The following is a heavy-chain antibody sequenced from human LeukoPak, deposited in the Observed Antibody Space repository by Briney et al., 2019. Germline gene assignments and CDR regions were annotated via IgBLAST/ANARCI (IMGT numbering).Heavy chain of an antibody. CDR2: IGGSGGTT. D-gene: IGHD3-9*01. J-gene: IGHJ4*02. Sequence: EGSLRLSCAASGFTFSSYAMSWVRQAPGKGLELVSAIGGSGGTTYYADSVKGRFTVSRDNSKNALFLQMNSLRAEDTAVYFCQKGDGIRYLDYWGQGTLVTVSS. V-gene: IGHV3-23*01. CDR1: GFTFSSYA. CDR3: QKGDGIRYLDY.